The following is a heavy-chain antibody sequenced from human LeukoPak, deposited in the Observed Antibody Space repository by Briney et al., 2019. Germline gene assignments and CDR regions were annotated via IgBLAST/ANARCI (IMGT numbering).Heavy chain of an antibody. CDR3: AREALITIFGVVIHPYYFDY. CDR2: ISYDGSNK. J-gene: IGHJ4*02. CDR1: GFTFSSYA. Sequence: PGGSLRLSCAASGFTFSSYAMHWVRQALGKGLEWVAVISYDGSNKYYADSVKGRFTISRDNSKNTLYLQMNSLRAEDTAVYYCAREALITIFGVVIHPYYFDYWGQGTLVTVSS. V-gene: IGHV3-30-3*01. D-gene: IGHD3-3*01.